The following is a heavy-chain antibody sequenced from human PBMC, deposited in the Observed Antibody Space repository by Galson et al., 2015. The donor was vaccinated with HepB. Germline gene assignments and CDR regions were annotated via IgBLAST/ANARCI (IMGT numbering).Heavy chain of an antibody. CDR3: ARGGYYDFWSGYYTPSQGDYYYGMDV. CDR2: ISAYNGNT. V-gene: IGHV1-18*04. J-gene: IGHJ6*02. CDR1: GYTFTSYG. D-gene: IGHD3-3*01. Sequence: SVKVSCKASGYTFTSYGISWVRQAPGQGLEWMGWISAYNGNTNYAQKLQGRVTMTTDTSTSTAYMELRSLRSDDTAVYYCARGGYYDFWSGYYTPSQGDYYYGMDVWGQGTTVTVSS.